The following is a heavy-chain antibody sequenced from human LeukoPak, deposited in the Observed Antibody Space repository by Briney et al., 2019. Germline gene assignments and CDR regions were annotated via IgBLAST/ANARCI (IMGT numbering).Heavy chain of an antibody. Sequence: SETLSLTCAVYGGSFSGYYWSWIRQPPGKGLEWIGEINHSGSTNYNPSLKGRVTISVDTSKNQFSLKLSSVTAADTAVYYCVRGYFYFDYWGQGTLVTVSS. D-gene: IGHD3-9*01. V-gene: IGHV4-34*01. J-gene: IGHJ4*02. CDR3: VRGYFYFDY. CDR2: INHSGST. CDR1: GGSFSGYY.